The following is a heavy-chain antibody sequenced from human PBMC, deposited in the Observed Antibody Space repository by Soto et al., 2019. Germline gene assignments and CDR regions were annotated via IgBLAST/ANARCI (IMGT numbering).Heavy chain of an antibody. CDR2: ITSSSAFL. Sequence: RRLSCAASGFTFSDYSMNWVRQAPGKGLEWVSSITSSSAFLYYADSLKGRFTISRDNARNSLYLQMHSLRAEDTAVYYCARETASATTNLDYWGQGTLVTVSS. CDR1: GFTFSDYS. CDR3: ARETASATTNLDY. V-gene: IGHV3-21*01. J-gene: IGHJ4*02. D-gene: IGHD1-7*01.